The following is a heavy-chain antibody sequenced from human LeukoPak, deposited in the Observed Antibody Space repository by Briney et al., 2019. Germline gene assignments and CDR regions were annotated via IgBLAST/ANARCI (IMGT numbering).Heavy chain of an antibody. Sequence: SETLSLTCAVYGGSFSGYYWSWIRQPPGKGPEWIGEINHSGSTNYNPSLKSRVTISVDTSKNQFSLKLSSVTAADTAVYYCARIGIAVALPDYWGQGTLVTVSS. D-gene: IGHD6-19*01. J-gene: IGHJ4*02. CDR3: ARIGIAVALPDY. V-gene: IGHV4-34*01. CDR2: INHSGST. CDR1: GGSFSGYY.